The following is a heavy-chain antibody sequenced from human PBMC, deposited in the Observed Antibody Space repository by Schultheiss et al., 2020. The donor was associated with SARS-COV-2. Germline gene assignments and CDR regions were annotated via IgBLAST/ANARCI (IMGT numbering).Heavy chain of an antibody. CDR1: GGSISSSSYY. J-gene: IGHJ4*02. V-gene: IGHV4-61*05. CDR3: ARQGPLGSSSMDY. Sequence: SETLSLTCTVSGGSISSSSYYWGWIRQPPGKGLEWIGYIYYSGSTNYNPSLKSRVTISVDTSKNQFSLKLSSVTAADTAVYYCARQGPLGSSSMDYWGQGTLVTVSS. D-gene: IGHD6-6*01. CDR2: IYYSGST.